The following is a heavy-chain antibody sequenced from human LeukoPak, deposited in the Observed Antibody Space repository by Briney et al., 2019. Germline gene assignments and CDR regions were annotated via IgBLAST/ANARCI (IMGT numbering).Heavy chain of an antibody. D-gene: IGHD3-22*01. CDR2: IRDKVSGGTT. CDR1: GLSFGGDA. V-gene: IGHV3-49*04. Sequence: GGSLRLSCRGSGLSFGGDAVSWVPQAPRKGLEWVGFIRDKVSGGTTEYVASVRGRFTISRDDSRSIAYLQMTRLKTEDTAVYYCTINYYNGSLYEDYWGQGTLVTVSS. CDR3: TINYYNGSLYEDY. J-gene: IGHJ4*02.